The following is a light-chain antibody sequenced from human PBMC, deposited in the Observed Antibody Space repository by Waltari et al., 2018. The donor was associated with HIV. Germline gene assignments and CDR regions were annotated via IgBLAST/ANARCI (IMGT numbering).Light chain of an antibody. Sequence: SPGQSVTLSCTGTNSDIGTYDYVSWYQQHPGKATKLVISEVTKRPSGVSDRFSGSKSGNTAFLTVSGLQAEDEAYYYCSSFANRDGFYVLFGGGTRLTVL. CDR1: NSDIGTYDY. V-gene: IGLV2-8*01. CDR2: EVT. J-gene: IGLJ2*01. CDR3: SSFANRDGFYVL.